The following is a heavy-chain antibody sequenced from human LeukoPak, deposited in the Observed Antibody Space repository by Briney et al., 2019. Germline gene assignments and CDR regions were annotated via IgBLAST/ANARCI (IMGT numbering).Heavy chain of an antibody. J-gene: IGHJ4*02. CDR2: IRYDGSNK. CDR1: GFTFSSYG. Sequence: GGSLKLSCAASGFTFSSYGMHWVRQAPGKGLEWVAFIRYDGSNKYYADSVKGRFTISRDNSKNTLYLQMNSLRAEDTAVYYCAKADSSSWRLRYYFDYWGQGTLVTVSS. D-gene: IGHD6-13*01. V-gene: IGHV3-30*02. CDR3: AKADSSSWRLRYYFDY.